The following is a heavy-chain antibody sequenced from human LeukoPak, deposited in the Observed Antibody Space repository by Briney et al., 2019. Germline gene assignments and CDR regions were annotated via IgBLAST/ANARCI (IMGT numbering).Heavy chain of an antibody. J-gene: IGHJ6*02. D-gene: IGHD3-3*01. CDR3: ARYDFWTGSSSVGAMDV. Sequence: SETLSLTCTVSGGSMSTYYWTWIRQPPGKGLEWIGFIYYTGSTNYNPSLKSRVTISVDTSKVQFSLKLSSVTAADTAVYFCARYDFWTGSSSVGAMDVWGQGTTVTVSS. CDR2: IYYTGST. CDR1: GGSMSTYY. V-gene: IGHV4-59*01.